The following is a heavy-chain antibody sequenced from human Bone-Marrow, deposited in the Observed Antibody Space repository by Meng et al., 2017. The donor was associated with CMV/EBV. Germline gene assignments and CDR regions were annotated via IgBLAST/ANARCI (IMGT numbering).Heavy chain of an antibody. CDR3: ARDPDVYYGMDV. J-gene: IGHJ6*02. CDR2: ISYDGTNT. V-gene: IGHV3-30*04. CDR1: GFTFSSYS. Sequence: GGSLRLSCAASGFTFSSYSMHWVRQAPGKGLEWVTVISYDGTNTFYADSVKGRFTISRDNSKNTLSLQMNSLRAEDTAVYYCARDPDVYYGMDVWGQGTTVTVSS.